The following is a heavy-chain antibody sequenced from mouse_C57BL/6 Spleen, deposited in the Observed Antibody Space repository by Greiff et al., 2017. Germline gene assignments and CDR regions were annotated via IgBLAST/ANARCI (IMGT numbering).Heavy chain of an antibody. CDR1: GYSITSGYY. CDR3: ARGSITTVYFDY. V-gene: IGHV3-6*01. J-gene: IGHJ2*01. Sequence: EVKLQESGPGLVKPSQSLSLTCSVTGYSITSGYYWNWIRQFPGNKLEWMGYISYDGSNNYNPSLKNRISITRDTSKNQFFLKLNSVTTEDTATYYCARGSITTVYFDYWGQGTTLTVSS. D-gene: IGHD1-1*01. CDR2: ISYDGSN.